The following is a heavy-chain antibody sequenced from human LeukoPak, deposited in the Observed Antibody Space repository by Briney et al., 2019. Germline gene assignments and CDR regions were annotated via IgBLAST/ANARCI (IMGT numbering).Heavy chain of an antibody. V-gene: IGHV3-21*01. CDR2: INSDSSLM. Sequence: GGSLRLSCAASGFTFSSYSMNWVRQAPGKGLEWVSSINSDSSLMFYAESVKGRFTISRDNARNSLYLQMNSLRAENTAVYYCIRDLFDDYSLDYWGQGALVTVSS. D-gene: IGHD3-16*01. J-gene: IGHJ4*02. CDR3: IRDLFDDYSLDY. CDR1: GFTFSSYS.